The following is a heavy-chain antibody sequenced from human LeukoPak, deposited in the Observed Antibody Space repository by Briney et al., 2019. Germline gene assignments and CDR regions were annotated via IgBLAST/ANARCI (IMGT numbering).Heavy chain of an antibody. CDR2: IHHSGST. CDR1: GGSISSYY. Sequence: PSETLSLTCTVSGGSISSYYWSWIRQPPGKGLEWIGYIHHSGSTNYSPSLKSRVTISVDTSKNQFSLKLRSVTAADTAVYYCARYHSSATNWFDPWGQGTLVTVSS. CDR3: ARYHSSATNWFDP. J-gene: IGHJ5*02. V-gene: IGHV4-59*08. D-gene: IGHD6-19*01.